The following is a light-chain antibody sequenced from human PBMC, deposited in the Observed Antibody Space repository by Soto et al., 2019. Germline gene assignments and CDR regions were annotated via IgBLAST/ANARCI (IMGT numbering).Light chain of an antibody. CDR2: RNN. Sequence: QSVLTQPPSASGTPGQRVTISCSGSSSNIGSNYVYWYQQLPGTAPKLLIYRNNHRPSGVPDRFSGSKSGTSASLAISGLRSEDEADYYCAAWDDSLSAPAVVFGGGTKLTVL. CDR1: SSNIGSNY. CDR3: AAWDDSLSAPAVV. J-gene: IGLJ2*01. V-gene: IGLV1-47*01.